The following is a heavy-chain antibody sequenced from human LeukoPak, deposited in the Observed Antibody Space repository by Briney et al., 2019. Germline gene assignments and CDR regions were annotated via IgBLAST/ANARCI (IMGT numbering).Heavy chain of an antibody. Sequence: GGSLRLSCVVSGFSVSNSGMSWVRQAPGKGLDWISAISVDGKTAYYADSVKGRFTISRDNSKNTLYLQMNSLRAEDTAVYYCAKGFYDGLDYWGQGTLVTVSS. CDR1: GFSVSNSG. CDR3: AKGFYDGLDY. J-gene: IGHJ4*02. V-gene: IGHV3-23*01. CDR2: ISVDGKTA. D-gene: IGHD2/OR15-2a*01.